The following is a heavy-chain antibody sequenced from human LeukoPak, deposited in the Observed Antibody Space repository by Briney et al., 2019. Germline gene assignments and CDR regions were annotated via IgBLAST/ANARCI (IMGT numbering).Heavy chain of an antibody. CDR2: INAYNGNT. J-gene: IGHJ4*02. CDR3: ARDSVPYYYDSSGFDY. CDR1: GYTFTSYG. V-gene: IGHV1-18*01. D-gene: IGHD3-22*01. Sequence: ASVKVSCKASGYTFTSYGISWVRQAPGQGLEWMGWINAYNGNTNYAQKLQGRVTMTTDTSTSTAYMELRSLRSDDTAVYYCARDSVPYYYDSSGFDYWGQGTLVTVSS.